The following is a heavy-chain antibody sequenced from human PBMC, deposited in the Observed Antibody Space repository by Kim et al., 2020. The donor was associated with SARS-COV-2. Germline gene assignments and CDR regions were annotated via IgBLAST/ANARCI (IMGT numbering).Heavy chain of an antibody. CDR1: GFTFSSYG. J-gene: IGHJ3*02. CDR2: ISGSGATT. D-gene: IGHD1-1*01. Sequence: GGSLRLSCAASGFTFSSYGMNWVRQAPGKGLEWVSGISGSGATTYYADSVKGRFTFSRDNSKNTLFLQMNSLRAEDTAVYYCAEERGKYNWNEDDVFDIWGQGTIVTVAS. V-gene: IGHV3-23*01. CDR3: AEERGKYNWNEDDVFDI.